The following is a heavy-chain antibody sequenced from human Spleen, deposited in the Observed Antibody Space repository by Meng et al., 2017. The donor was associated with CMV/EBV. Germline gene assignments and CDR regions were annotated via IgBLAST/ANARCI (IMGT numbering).Heavy chain of an antibody. D-gene: IGHD3-10*01. Sequence: TFNSYDICWVRQAPGQGLEWMGGIIPIFGTTNYAQKFQGRVTITTDESTTTAYMELSSLRSEDTAVYYCAREARITMVRGIPNWFDPWGQGTLVTVSS. CDR1: TFNSYD. CDR2: IIPIFGTT. CDR3: AREARITMVRGIPNWFDP. J-gene: IGHJ5*02. V-gene: IGHV1-69*05.